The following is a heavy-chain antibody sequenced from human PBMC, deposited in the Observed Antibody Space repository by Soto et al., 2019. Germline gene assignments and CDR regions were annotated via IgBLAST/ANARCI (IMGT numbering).Heavy chain of an antibody. D-gene: IGHD1-1*01. V-gene: IGHV3-23*01. CDR3: AVHLGENYYTMDV. J-gene: IGHJ6*02. Sequence: EVQLLESGGGWVQPGGSLRLSCAASGFTFSTFVMTWVRQVPREGLEWISSITGSGKSAYYADSVKGRVTISRYNTKNSLYLQISGLGVDDTAVYHCAVHLGENYYTMDVWGQGTTVTVSS. CDR2: ITGSGKSA. CDR1: GFTFSTFV.